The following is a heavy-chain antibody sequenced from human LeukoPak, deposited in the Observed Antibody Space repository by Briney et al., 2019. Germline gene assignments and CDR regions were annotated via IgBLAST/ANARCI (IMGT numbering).Heavy chain of an antibody. J-gene: IGHJ4*02. Sequence: SGTLSLTCGVSGGSTSNTNWWSWVRQPPGQGLEWIGEISLTGLTNYNPSLESRVSVSLDKSKNQLSLNLTSVTAADTAVYYCSRENGAFSPFGYWGQGTLVTVPS. CDR3: SRENGAFSPFGY. CDR1: GGSTSNTNW. CDR2: ISLTGLT. D-gene: IGHD2-8*01. V-gene: IGHV4-4*02.